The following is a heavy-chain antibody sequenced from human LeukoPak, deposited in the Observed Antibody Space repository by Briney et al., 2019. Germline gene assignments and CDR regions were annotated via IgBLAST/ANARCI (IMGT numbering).Heavy chain of an antibody. D-gene: IGHD3-3*01. V-gene: IGHV5-51*01. CDR1: GYSFTTYW. Sequence: GESLKISCKGSGYSFTTYWIAWVRQMPGKGLEWMGIICPGDSDTRYSPSFRGQVTISADQSTSTAYLQWISLKPSDTGIYYCARQERFLEWLPHEWGQGTLVTVSS. CDR2: ICPGDSDT. J-gene: IGHJ4*02. CDR3: ARQERFLEWLPHE.